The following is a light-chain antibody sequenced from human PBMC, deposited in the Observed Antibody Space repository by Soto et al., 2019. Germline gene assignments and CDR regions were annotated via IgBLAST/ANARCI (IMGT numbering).Light chain of an antibody. V-gene: IGKV2-28*01. CDR1: QSLLHSNGNTF. CDR3: MQALQTPRT. CDR2: LGS. J-gene: IGKJ1*01. Sequence: EIVMTQSPLSLTVTPGEPACISCKSTQSLLHSNGNTFLDWYMQKPGQSPQLLIYLGSRRAPGAPDRVSGSGSGTDFTLRISTVEADDAGIYYCMQALQTPRTFGQGTKLEI.